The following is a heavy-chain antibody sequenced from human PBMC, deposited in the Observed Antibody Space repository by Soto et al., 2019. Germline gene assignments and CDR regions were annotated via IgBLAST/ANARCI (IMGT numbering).Heavy chain of an antibody. CDR3: ARGVSAGVDY. CDR2: VQPSTGRT. Sequence: ASVKVSCKASGYSFTSLDINWVRQTAGQGLEWMGWVQPSTGRTGYAQKFQGRVTMTRDTSINTAYMELTTLTSDDTAFYCCARGVSAGVDYWGQGTLVTVS. D-gene: IGHD1-26*01. V-gene: IGHV1-8*01. J-gene: IGHJ4*02. CDR1: GYSFTSLD.